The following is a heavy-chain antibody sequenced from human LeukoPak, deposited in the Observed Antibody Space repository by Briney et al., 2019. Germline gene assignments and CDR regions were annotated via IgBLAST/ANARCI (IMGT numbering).Heavy chain of an antibody. CDR3: ARQGLSSSSDY. Sequence: GEPLKISCKGSGYSFTTYWSGWVRQIPGKGLEWMGIIYPGESDTRYSPSFQGQVTISADKSISTAYLQWSSLKASDTAMYYCARQGLSSSSDYWGQGTLVTVSA. J-gene: IGHJ4*02. D-gene: IGHD6-6*01. CDR2: IYPGESDT. V-gene: IGHV5-51*01. CDR1: GYSFTTYW.